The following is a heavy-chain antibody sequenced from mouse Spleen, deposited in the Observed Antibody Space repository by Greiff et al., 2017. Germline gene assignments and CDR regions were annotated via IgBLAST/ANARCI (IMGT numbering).Heavy chain of an antibody. V-gene: IGHV1-74*01. Sequence: VKLQESGPELVRPGASVKMSCKASGYTFTSYWMHWVKQRPGQGLEWIGMIDPSNSETRLNQKFKDKATLNVDKSSNTAYMQLSSLTSEDSAVYYCAIDSSGYNPLFDYWGQGTTLTVSS. CDR3: AIDSSGYNPLFDY. J-gene: IGHJ2*01. CDR2: IDPSNSET. CDR1: GYTFTSYW. D-gene: IGHD3-2*01.